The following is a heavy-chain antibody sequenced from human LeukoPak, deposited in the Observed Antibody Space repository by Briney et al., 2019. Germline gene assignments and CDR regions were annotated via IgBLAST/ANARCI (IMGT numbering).Heavy chain of an antibody. CDR2: INHSGST. CDR1: GGSFSGYY. D-gene: IGHD5-12*01. Sequence: SETLSLTCAVYGGSFSGYYWSWIRQPPGKGLEWIGKINHSGSTNYNPSLKSRVTISVDTSKNQFSLKLSSVTAADTAVYYCARGRLRPNYFDYWGQGTLVTVSS. J-gene: IGHJ4*02. CDR3: ARGRLRPNYFDY. V-gene: IGHV4-34*01.